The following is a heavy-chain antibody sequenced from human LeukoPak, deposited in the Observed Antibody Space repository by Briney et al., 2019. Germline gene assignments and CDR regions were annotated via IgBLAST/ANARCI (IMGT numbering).Heavy chain of an antibody. D-gene: IGHD6-13*01. CDR2: ISSSSTAI. J-gene: IGHJ4*02. Sequence: GGSLRLSCAACGFTFSSYSRNWVRQAPGKGLEWISYISSSSTAIYYADSVEGRFTISRDNAKNSLYLQMNSLRAEDTALYFCARGHYFSSEFDHWGQGSLVTVSS. V-gene: IGHV3-48*04. CDR3: ARGHYFSSEFDH. CDR1: GFTFSSYS.